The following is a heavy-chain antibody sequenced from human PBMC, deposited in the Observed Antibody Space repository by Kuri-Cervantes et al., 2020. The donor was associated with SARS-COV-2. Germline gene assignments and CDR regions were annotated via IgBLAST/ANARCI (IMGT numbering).Heavy chain of an antibody. CDR2: IWYDGSNK. J-gene: IGHJ6*03. D-gene: IGHD2-15*01. V-gene: IGHV3-33*01. CDR1: GFTFSSYG. Sequence: GESPKISCAASGFTFSSYGMHWVRQAPGKGLEWVAVIWYDGSNKYYADSVKGRFTISRDNSKNTLYLQMNSLRAEDTAVYYCARDGVADYYYYYMDVWGKGTTVTVSS. CDR3: ARDGVADYYYYYMDV.